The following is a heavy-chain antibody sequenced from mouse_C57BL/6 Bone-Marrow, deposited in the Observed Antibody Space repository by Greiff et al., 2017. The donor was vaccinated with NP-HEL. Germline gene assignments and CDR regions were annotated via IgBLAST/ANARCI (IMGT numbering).Heavy chain of an antibody. Sequence: VQLQQSGTVLARPGASVKMSCKTSGYTFTSYWMHWVKQRPGQGLEWIGAIYPGNSDTSYNQKFKGKAKLTAVTSASTAYMELSSLTKEDSAVDYWTNSDGSSSHWYFEVGGTGTTVTVSS. D-gene: IGHD1-1*01. J-gene: IGHJ1*03. CDR1: GYTFTSYW. CDR3: TNSDGSSSHWYFEV. V-gene: IGHV1-5*01. CDR2: IYPGNSDT.